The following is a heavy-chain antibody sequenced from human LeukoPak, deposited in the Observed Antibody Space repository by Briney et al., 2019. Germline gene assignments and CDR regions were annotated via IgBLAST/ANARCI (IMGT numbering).Heavy chain of an antibody. J-gene: IGHJ6*02. D-gene: IGHD6-6*01. Sequence: GGSLRLSCAASGFTFSDYYMSWIRQAPGKGLEWVSYLSSSGSTIYYADTVKGRFTISRDNAKNSLYLQMNSLRAEDTAVYYCASGSSSSGYYYGMDVWGQGTTVTVSS. CDR2: LSSSGSTI. CDR1: GFTFSDYY. CDR3: ASGSSSSGYYYGMDV. V-gene: IGHV3-11*01.